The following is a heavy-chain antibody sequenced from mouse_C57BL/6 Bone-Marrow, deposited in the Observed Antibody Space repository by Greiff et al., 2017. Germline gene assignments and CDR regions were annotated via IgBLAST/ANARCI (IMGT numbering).Heavy chain of an antibody. CDR2: FYPGSGSI. CDR1: GYTFTEYT. V-gene: IGHV1-62-2*01. CDR3: ARHEGDWDEVFAY. Sequence: VKLQESGAELVKPGASVKLSCKASGYTFTEYTIHWVKQRSGQGLEWIGWFYPGSGSIKYNEKFKDKATLTADKSSSTVYMELSRLTSEDSAVXFGARHEGDWDEVFAYWGQGTLGTVSA. D-gene: IGHD4-1*01. J-gene: IGHJ3*01.